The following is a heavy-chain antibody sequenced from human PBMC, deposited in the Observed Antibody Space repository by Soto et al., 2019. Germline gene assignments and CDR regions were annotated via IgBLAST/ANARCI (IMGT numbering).Heavy chain of an antibody. D-gene: IGHD2-2*01. CDR2: ISYDGSDK. CDR1: GLPHSSFA. Sequence: PGGSLTLSCTASGLPHSSFAMMWVRQAPGKGLEWVAVISYDGSDKYYADSVKGRFSISRDNSKNTLYLQMNSLRAEDTAVYYCAKVTGYCSSSSCRRDYYYYYGMDVWGQGTTVTVSS. V-gene: IGHV3-30*18. CDR3: AKVTGYCSSSSCRRDYYYYYGMDV. J-gene: IGHJ6*02.